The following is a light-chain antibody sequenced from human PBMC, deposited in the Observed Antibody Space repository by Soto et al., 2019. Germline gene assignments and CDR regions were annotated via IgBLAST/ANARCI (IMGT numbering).Light chain of an antibody. CDR2: DAS. Sequence: EIVLTQSPATLSLSPGERATLSCRASQSVSSYLAWYQQKPGQAPRLLIYDASNRATGIPARFSGSGSGTDFTLTISRLEPEDFAVYYCQHYGSSPPNTFGQGTKLEIK. V-gene: IGKV3-20*01. J-gene: IGKJ2*01. CDR1: QSVSSY. CDR3: QHYGSSPPNT.